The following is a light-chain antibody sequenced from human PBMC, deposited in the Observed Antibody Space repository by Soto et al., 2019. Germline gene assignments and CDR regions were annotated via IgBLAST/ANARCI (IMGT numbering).Light chain of an antibody. J-gene: IGKJ1*01. CDR1: QSVLFSSNNKNY. V-gene: IGKV4-1*01. CDR2: WAS. Sequence: ILITQSPYSLAVCLGERATINCKSSQSVLFSSNNKNYLAWYQQKPGQPPKLLIYWASTRESGVPDRFSGSGSGKDFTLTISSLQAEDVEVYYCQKYYGTRGKFGQGKKVDIK. CDR3: QKYYGTRGK.